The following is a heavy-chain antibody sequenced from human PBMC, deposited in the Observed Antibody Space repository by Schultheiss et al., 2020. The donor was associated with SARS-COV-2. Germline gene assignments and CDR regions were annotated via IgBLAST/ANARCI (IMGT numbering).Heavy chain of an antibody. CDR1: GFTFSSYS. D-gene: IGHD6-19*01. CDR3: AKGLIAVAADYYYGMDV. Sequence: GGSLRLSCAASGFTFSSYSMNWVRQAPGKGLEWVAVIWYDGSNKYYADSVKGRFTISRDNSKNTLYLQMNSLRAEDTAVYYCAKGLIAVAADYYYGMDVWGQGTTVTVSS. J-gene: IGHJ6*02. V-gene: IGHV3-30*02. CDR2: IWYDGSNK.